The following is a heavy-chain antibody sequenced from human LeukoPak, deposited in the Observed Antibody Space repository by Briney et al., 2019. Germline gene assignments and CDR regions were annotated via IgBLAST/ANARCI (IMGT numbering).Heavy chain of an antibody. J-gene: IGHJ4*02. CDR1: GFIFSDYY. V-gene: IGHV3-11*04. Sequence: GGSLRLSCADSGFIFSDYYMSWIRQAPGKGLEWVSYISSSGSIIYYADSVKGRFTISRDNSKNTLYLQMNSLRAEDTAVYYCAKETGVPAAIPDYYFDYWGQGTLVTVSS. CDR2: ISSSGSII. D-gene: IGHD2-2*02. CDR3: AKETGVPAAIPDYYFDY.